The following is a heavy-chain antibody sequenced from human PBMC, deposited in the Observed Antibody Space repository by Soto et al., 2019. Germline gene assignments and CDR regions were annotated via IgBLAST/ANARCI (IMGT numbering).Heavy chain of an antibody. CDR3: ARGDIAARPKNYYGMDV. V-gene: IGHV4-30-2*01. CDR2: IYHSGST. Sequence: SETLSLTCAVSGGSISSGGYSWSWIRQPPGKGLEWIGYIYHSGSTYYNPSLKSRVTISVDRSKNQFSLKLSSVTAAGTAVYYCARGDIAARPKNYYGMDVWGQGTTVTVSS. D-gene: IGHD6-6*01. CDR1: GGSISSGGYS. J-gene: IGHJ6*02.